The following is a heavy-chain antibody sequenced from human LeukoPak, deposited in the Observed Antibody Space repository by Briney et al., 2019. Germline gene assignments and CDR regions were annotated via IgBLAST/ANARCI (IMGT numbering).Heavy chain of an antibody. CDR3: ARGYSTSWTYYFDY. D-gene: IGHD6-13*01. CDR1: DGAITGYY. Sequence: SETLSLTCTASDGAITGYYWGWIRQPPGNGLDWVGHTHYGATTNNNPSLKSRVTTSVDTSKNQFSLKGTSVTAADTVVYYCARGYSTSWTYYFDYWGQGALVTVSS. V-gene: IGHV4-59*01. CDR2: THYGATT. J-gene: IGHJ4*02.